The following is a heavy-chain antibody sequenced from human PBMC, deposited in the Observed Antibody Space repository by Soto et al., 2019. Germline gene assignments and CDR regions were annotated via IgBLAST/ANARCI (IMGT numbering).Heavy chain of an antibody. J-gene: IGHJ6*02. CDR3: ARDYLPLAAYYYYGMDV. CDR2: ISYDGSNK. CDR1: GFTFSSYA. Sequence: GSLRLSCAASGFTFSSYAMHWVRQAPGKGLEWVAVISYDGSNKYYADSVKGRFTIPRDNSKNTLYLQMNSLRAEDTAVYYCARDYLPLAAYYYYGMDVWGQGTTVTVSS. D-gene: IGHD6-13*01. V-gene: IGHV3-30-3*01.